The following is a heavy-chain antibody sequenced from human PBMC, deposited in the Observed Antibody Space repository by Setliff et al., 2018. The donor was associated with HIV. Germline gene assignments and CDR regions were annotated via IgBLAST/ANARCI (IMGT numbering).Heavy chain of an antibody. CDR1: GYSLTNHY. D-gene: IGHD2-2*01. CDR2: INPSGGST. J-gene: IGHJ6*03. V-gene: IGHV1-46*01. Sequence: ASVKVSCKASGYSLTNHYMHWVRQAPGQGLEWMGIINPSGGSTSYAQKFQGRVTMTRDTSTSTVYMALSSLRSEDTAVYYCARAYCSTTSCSTSYHYYYMDVWGKGTTVT. CDR3: ARAYCSTTSCSTSYHYYYMDV.